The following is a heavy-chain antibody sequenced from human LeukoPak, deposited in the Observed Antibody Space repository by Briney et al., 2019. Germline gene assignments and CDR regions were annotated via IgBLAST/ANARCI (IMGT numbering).Heavy chain of an antibody. J-gene: IGHJ4*02. V-gene: IGHV4-30-4*08. CDR2: IYYSGST. CDR1: GGSVSXXXXX. Sequence: XVSGGSVSXXXXXWSXXRQPXXXGXXXIGYIYYSGSTYYNPSLKTRVTISVNTSKNQFSLKLSSVTAADTAVYYCARVSDLGGYCSGGSCYSGGSFDYWGQGTLVTVSS. CDR3: ARVSDLGGYCSGGSCYSGGSFDY. D-gene: IGHD2-15*01.